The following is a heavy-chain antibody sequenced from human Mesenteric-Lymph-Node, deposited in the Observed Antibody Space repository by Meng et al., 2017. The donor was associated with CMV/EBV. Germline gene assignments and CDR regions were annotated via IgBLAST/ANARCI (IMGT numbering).Heavy chain of an antibody. J-gene: IGHJ3*02. Sequence: SCKASGYTFTADYMHWVRQAPGQGLEWMGRINPNSGGTNYAQKFQGRVTMTRDTSISTAYMELSRLRSDDTAVYYCAREAGYDAFDIWGQGTMVTVSS. CDR3: AREAGYDAFDI. CDR2: INPNSGGT. D-gene: IGHD3-22*01. CDR1: GYTFTADY. V-gene: IGHV1-2*06.